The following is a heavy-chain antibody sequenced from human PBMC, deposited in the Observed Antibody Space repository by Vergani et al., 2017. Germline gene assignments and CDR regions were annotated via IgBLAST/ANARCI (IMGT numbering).Heavy chain of an antibody. Sequence: QVQLQQWGAGLLKPSETLSLTCAVYGGSFSGYYWSWIRQPPGKGLEWIGYIYYSGSTNYNPSLKSRVTISVDTSKNQFSLKLSSVTAADTAVYYCARGGATLQASFDYWGQGTLVTVSS. V-gene: IGHV4-34*11. CDR1: GGSFSGYY. CDR2: IYYSGST. D-gene: IGHD5-12*01. CDR3: ARGGATLQASFDY. J-gene: IGHJ4*02.